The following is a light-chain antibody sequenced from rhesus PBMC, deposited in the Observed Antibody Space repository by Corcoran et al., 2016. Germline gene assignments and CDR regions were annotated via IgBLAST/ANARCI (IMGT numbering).Light chain of an antibody. CDR1: QNFYSN. J-gene: IGKJ4*01. CDR2: AAS. V-gene: IGKV1S12*01. CDR3: QHYYDNPLT. Sequence: DIQMTQSPSALSASVGDRVTISCRASQNFYSNLAWYQQKPGKAPKLLIYAASSLQTGIPSRFSGSGTGTDFTLTISSLQPEDSAAYYCQHYYDNPLTFGGGTKVELK.